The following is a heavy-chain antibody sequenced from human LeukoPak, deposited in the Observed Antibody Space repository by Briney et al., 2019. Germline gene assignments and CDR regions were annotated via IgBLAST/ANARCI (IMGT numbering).Heavy chain of an antibody. CDR3: ARGGGGELRGLWFDY. Sequence: PGGSLRLSCAASGFTVSSNYMSWVRQAPGKGLEWVSVIYSGGSTYYADSVKGRFTISRDNSKSTLYLQMNSLRAEDTAVYYCARGGGGELRGLWFDYWGQGTLVTVSS. D-gene: IGHD1-7*01. CDR2: IYSGGST. CDR1: GFTVSSNY. V-gene: IGHV3-66*01. J-gene: IGHJ4*02.